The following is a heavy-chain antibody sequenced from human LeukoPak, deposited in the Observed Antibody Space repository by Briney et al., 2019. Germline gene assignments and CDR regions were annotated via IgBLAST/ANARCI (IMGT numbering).Heavy chain of an antibody. CDR2: IYYSEST. D-gene: IGHD2-15*01. Sequence: SQTLSLTSTVSGGSISSGDYYWSWIRQPPGKGLEWIGYIYYSESTYYNPSLKSRVTISVDTSKNQFSLKLSSVTAADTAVYYCARGYCSGGSCYLPVWGQGTLVTVSS. J-gene: IGHJ4*02. CDR3: ARGYCSGGSCYLPV. V-gene: IGHV4-30-4*08. CDR1: GGSISSGDYY.